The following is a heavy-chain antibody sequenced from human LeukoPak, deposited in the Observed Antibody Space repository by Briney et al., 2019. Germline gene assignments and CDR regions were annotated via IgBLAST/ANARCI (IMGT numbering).Heavy chain of an antibody. Sequence: PGGSLRLSCAASGFTFSNAWMSWVRQAPGKGLEWVSSITSSGRYIYYADSVKGRFTISRDNSENSLYLQMNSLRAEDTAVYYCATAKYNDYWGQGTLVTVSS. CDR3: ATAKYNDY. CDR2: ITSSGRYI. D-gene: IGHD1-14*01. J-gene: IGHJ4*02. V-gene: IGHV3-21*01. CDR1: GFTFSNAW.